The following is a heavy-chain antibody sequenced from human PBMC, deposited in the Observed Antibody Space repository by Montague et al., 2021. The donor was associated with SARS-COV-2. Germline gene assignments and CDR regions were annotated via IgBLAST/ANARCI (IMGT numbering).Heavy chain of an antibody. CDR1: GFNFRTYG. CDR3: ARDGSLVRGGYFNYDMDV. V-gene: IGHV3-33*01. J-gene: IGHJ6*02. D-gene: IGHD3-10*01. CDR2: IWYDGSNK. Sequence: SLRLSCAASGFNFRTYGMHWVRQAPGKGLEWAAVIWYDGSNKDYADSVKGRFTISRDNFQNTLYLLMNNLRAEDTAVYYCARDGSLVRGGYFNYDMDVWGQGTTVTVS.